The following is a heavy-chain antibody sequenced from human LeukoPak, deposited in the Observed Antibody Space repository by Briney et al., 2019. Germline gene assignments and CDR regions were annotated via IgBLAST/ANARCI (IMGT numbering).Heavy chain of an antibody. CDR1: GGSISSSSYY. V-gene: IGHV4-39*07. Sequence: PSETLSLTCTVSGGSISSSSYYWGWIRQPPGKGLEWIGSIYYSGSTYYNPSLKSRVTISVDTSKNQFSLKLSSVTAADTAVYYCAKAADYGDFPGDNWFDPWGQGTLVTVSS. CDR2: IYYSGST. J-gene: IGHJ5*02. CDR3: AKAADYGDFPGDNWFDP. D-gene: IGHD4-17*01.